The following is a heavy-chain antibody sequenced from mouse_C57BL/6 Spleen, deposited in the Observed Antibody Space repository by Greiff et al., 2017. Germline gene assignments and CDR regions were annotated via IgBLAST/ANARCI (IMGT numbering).Heavy chain of an antibody. J-gene: IGHJ4*01. Sequence: VQLQESGAELVRPGPSVKVSCKASGYAFTNYLIEWVKQRPGQGLEWIGVINPGSGGTNYTAMFKGKAILTADKSSSTAYMQLSRLTSEGSAVYFSARGRGYGYDGDYYAMDYWGQGTSVTVSS. CDR2: INPGSGGT. CDR3: ARGRGYGYDGDYYAMDY. V-gene: IGHV1-54*01. CDR1: GYAFTNYL. D-gene: IGHD2-2*01.